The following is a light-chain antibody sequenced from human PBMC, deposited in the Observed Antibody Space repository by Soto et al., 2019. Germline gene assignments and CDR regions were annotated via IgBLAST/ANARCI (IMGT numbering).Light chain of an antibody. J-gene: IGLJ2*01. Sequence: QSLLTQPPSVSGAPGQRVTISCTGSSSNIGAGYNVHWYQQLPGTAPKLLIYVNSNRPSGVPDRFSGSKSGTSASLAITGLQAEDEADYYCQSYDSSLSGVVFGGGTQLTVL. CDR1: SSNIGAGYN. CDR2: VNS. CDR3: QSYDSSLSGVV. V-gene: IGLV1-40*01.